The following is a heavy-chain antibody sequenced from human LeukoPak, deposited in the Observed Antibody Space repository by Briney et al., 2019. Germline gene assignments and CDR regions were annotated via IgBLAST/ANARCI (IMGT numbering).Heavy chain of an antibody. CDR1: GFTFDDYA. Sequence: GRSLRLSCAASGFTFDDYAMHWVRQAPGKGLEWVSGISWNSGTKGYADSVKGRFTITRDNAKNSLYLQMNSLRGEDAALYYCAVLHYYAMDVWGQGTTVTVSS. CDR3: AVLHYYAMDV. J-gene: IGHJ6*02. D-gene: IGHD2-8*01. CDR2: ISWNSGTK. V-gene: IGHV3-9*01.